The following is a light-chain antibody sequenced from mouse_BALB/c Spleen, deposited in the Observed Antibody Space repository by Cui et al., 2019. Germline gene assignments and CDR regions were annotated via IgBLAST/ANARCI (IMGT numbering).Light chain of an antibody. CDR2: LTS. V-gene: IGKV4-68*01. CDR3: QQRSCNPRT. Sequence: QIVLTKSSAPTCESPGETVTTTCSTSKSVSYMYWYQQKPRSSPKPWNYLTSNLAASVPARFGGSGSGASYSLTNSSMKAEDAATYYYQQRSCNPRTFGAGTKLELK. J-gene: IGKJ5*01. CDR1: KSVSY.